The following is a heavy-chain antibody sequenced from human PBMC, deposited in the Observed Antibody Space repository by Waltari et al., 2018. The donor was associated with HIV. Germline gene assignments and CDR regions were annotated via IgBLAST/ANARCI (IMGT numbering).Heavy chain of an antibody. D-gene: IGHD3-22*01. CDR1: GGSISSGAYY. J-gene: IGHJ3*01. CDR2: LHSSGNT. Sequence: QVQLRESGPGLVKPSETLSLICNVSGGSISSGAYYWGWVGQPPGKGLEWLGSLHSSGNTNYTPTLKNRVSISVDVSKNHLLFKLRSVTAADTSVYYCARDLREYYESGAFYSQHDTFDVWGRGKWVGVTS. V-gene: IGHV4-39*07. CDR3: ARDLREYYESGAFYSQHDTFDV.